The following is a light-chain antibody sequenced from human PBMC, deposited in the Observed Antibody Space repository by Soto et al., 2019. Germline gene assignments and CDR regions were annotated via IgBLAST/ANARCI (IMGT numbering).Light chain of an antibody. CDR2: GAS. V-gene: IGKV3-20*01. J-gene: IGKJ1*01. CDR3: QQYGFSLRT. Sequence: EIVLTQSPATLSLSPGERATLSCRASQSVRSNLAWYQQKPGQSPMLLIYGASSRASGIPDRFSGRGSGNFFTLTSSRLEPEDFAVYYCQQYGFSLRTFGQGTKVDIK. CDR1: QSVRSN.